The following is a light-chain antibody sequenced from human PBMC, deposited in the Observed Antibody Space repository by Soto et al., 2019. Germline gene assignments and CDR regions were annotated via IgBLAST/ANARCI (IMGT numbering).Light chain of an antibody. CDR2: ANT. V-gene: IGLV1-40*01. CDR1: NSNIGAGSD. Sequence: QSVLTQPPSVTGAPGQRVTISCTGNNSNIGAGSDVNWYQQFPDKAPKLLIYANTHRPSGVPDRFSGSTSATSASLAITGLQTQDEADYYCQSFDSSLTGLIFGGGTKLTVL. CDR3: QSFDSSLTGLI. J-gene: IGLJ2*01.